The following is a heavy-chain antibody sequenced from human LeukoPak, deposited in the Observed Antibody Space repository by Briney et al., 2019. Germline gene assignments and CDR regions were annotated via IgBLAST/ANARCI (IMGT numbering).Heavy chain of an antibody. V-gene: IGHV4-34*01. Sequence: SETLSLTCAVYGGSFSGYYWSWIRQPPGKGLEWIGEINHSGSTNYNPSLKSRVTISVDTSKNQFSLKLSSVTAADTAVYYCARDLRWEPARAYGMDVWGQGTTVTVSS. D-gene: IGHD1-26*01. CDR2: INHSGST. J-gene: IGHJ6*02. CDR3: ARDLRWEPARAYGMDV. CDR1: GGSFSGYY.